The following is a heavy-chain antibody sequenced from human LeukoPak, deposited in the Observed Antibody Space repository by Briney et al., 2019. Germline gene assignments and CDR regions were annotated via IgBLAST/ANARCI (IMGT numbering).Heavy chain of an antibody. J-gene: IGHJ4*02. CDR2: ISGSGGNT. Sequence: PGGSLRLSCAASGFTFSNYAMSWVRQVPGKGLEWVSAISGSGGNTFYADSVKGRFTISRDNSKNTLYLQVNSLRAADTAIYYCAKVQEMDTILPPFHYWGQGTLVTVPS. D-gene: IGHD5-24*01. CDR3: AKVQEMDTILPPFHY. V-gene: IGHV3-23*01. CDR1: GFTFSNYA.